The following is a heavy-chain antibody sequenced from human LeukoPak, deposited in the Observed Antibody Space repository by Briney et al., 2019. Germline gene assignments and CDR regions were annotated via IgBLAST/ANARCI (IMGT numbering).Heavy chain of an antibody. J-gene: IGHJ3*02. CDR3: ARDRRYDFWSGYDAFDI. CDR2: IYYSGST. Sequence: SETLSLTCTVSGGSISSYYWSWIRQPPGKGLEWIGYIYYSGSTNYNPSLKSRVTISVDTSKNQFSLKLSSVTAADTAVYYCARDRRYDFWSGYDAFDIWGQGTVVTVSS. V-gene: IGHV4-59*01. CDR1: GGSISSYY. D-gene: IGHD3-3*01.